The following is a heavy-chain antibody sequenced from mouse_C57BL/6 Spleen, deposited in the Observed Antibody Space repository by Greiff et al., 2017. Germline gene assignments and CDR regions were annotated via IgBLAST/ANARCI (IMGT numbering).Heavy chain of an antibody. D-gene: IGHD1-1*01. J-gene: IGHJ4*01. CDR1: GFTFSNYW. Sequence: EVQVVESGGGLVQPGGSMKLSCVASGFTFSNYWMNWVRQSPEKGLEWVAQIRLKSDNYATHYAESVKGRFTISRDDSKSSVYLQMNNLRAEDTGIYYCTNYGSSYVGVDYWGQGTSVTVSS. V-gene: IGHV6-3*01. CDR2: IRLKSDNYAT. CDR3: TNYGSSYVGVDY.